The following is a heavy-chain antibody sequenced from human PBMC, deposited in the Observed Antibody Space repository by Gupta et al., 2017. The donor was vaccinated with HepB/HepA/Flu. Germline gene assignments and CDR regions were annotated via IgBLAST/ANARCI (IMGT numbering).Heavy chain of an antibody. CDR3: ARGTSPSLYYFDY. CDR2: INHSGST. D-gene: IGHD3-10*01. CDR1: GGSFSGSY. J-gene: IGHJ4*02. V-gene: IGHV4-34*01. Sequence: QVQLQQWGAGRLKPSETLSLTCAVYGGSFSGSYWRWVRQPPGKGLEWIGEINHSGSTNYNPSLKSRVTISVDTSKNQFSLKLSAVTAADTAVYYCARGTSPSLYYFDYWGQGTLVTVSS.